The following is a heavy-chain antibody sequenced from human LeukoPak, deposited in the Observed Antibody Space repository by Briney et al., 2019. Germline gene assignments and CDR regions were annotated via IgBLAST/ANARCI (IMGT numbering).Heavy chain of an antibody. V-gene: IGHV3-23*01. CDR1: GFTFSSYA. J-gene: IGHJ4*02. CDR3: AKDSGFMGDGYNYRLGFFDY. Sequence: GGSLRLSCAASGFTFSSYAMSWVRQAPGKGLEWVSAISGSGGSTYYADSVKGRFTISRDNSKNTLYLQMNSLRAEDTAVYYCAKDSGFMGDGYNYRLGFFDYWGQGTLVTVSS. D-gene: IGHD5-24*01. CDR2: ISGSGGST.